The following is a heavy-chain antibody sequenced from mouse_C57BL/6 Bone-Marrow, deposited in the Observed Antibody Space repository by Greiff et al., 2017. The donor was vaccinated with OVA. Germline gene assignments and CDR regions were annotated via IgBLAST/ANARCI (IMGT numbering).Heavy chain of an antibody. CDR1: GYTFTSYW. CDR3: ATSYYYGSRYFDV. J-gene: IGHJ1*03. CDR2: IHPNSGST. Sequence: QVQLQQPGAELVKPGASVKLSCKASGYTFTSYWMHWVKQRPGQGLEWIGMIHPNSGSTNYNEKFKSKATLTVDKSSSTAYMQLSSLTSEDSAVYYCATSYYYGSRYFDVWGTVTTVTVSS. V-gene: IGHV1-64*01. D-gene: IGHD1-1*01.